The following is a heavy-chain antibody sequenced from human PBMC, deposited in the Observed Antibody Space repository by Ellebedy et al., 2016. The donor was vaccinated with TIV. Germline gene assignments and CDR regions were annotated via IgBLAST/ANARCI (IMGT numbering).Heavy chain of an antibody. V-gene: IGHV3-66*01. CDR1: GFTFRSFS. CDR3: ARSAKTPYYFDY. CDR2: IFQGGNT. J-gene: IGHJ4*02. Sequence: GGSLRLSCTASGFTFRSFSFSWVRQAPGKGLEWVSGIFQGGNTYYAASVKGRFTISRDNSKNSLYLQMNSLRAEDTAVYYCARSAKTPYYFDYWGQGTLVTVSS.